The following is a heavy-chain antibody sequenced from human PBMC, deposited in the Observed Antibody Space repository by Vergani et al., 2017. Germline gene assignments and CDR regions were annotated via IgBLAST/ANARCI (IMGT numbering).Heavy chain of an antibody. CDR2: INHSGST. V-gene: IGHV4-34*01. Sequence: QVQLQQWGAGLLKPSETLSLTCAVYGGSFSGYYWSWFRQPPGKGLEWFGEINHSGSTNYNPSLKSRVTISVDTSKNQFSLKLSSVTAADTAVYYCARYSGGRWPTSAFFDYWGQGTLVTISS. CDR1: GGSFSGYY. CDR3: ARYSGGRWPTSAFFDY. J-gene: IGHJ4*02. D-gene: IGHD3-16*01.